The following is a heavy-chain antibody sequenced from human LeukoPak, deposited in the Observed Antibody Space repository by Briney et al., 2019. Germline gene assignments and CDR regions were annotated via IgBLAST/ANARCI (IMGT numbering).Heavy chain of an antibody. CDR1: GFTFDDYA. CDR3: ASDVAAAGNY. Sequence: GRSLRLSCAASGFTFDDYAMHWVRQAPGKGLEWVSGISWNSGSIGYADSVKGRFTISRDNAKNSLYLQVNSLRAEDTALYYCASDVAAAGNYWGQGTLVTVSS. CDR2: ISWNSGSI. J-gene: IGHJ4*02. V-gene: IGHV3-9*01. D-gene: IGHD6-13*01.